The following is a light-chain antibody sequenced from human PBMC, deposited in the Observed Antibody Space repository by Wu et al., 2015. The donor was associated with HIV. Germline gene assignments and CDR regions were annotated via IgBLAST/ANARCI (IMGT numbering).Light chain of an antibody. CDR1: QSISSS. Sequence: EIVMTQSPATLSVSPGHRATLSCRASQSISSSLAWYQQKPGQAPRLLIYGASIRATGCPARFSGTGSGTEFALTISSLQSEDFAVYYCQQYNNWQTFGQGTKVEIK. CDR3: QQYNNWQT. CDR2: GAS. J-gene: IGKJ1*01. V-gene: IGKV3-15*01.